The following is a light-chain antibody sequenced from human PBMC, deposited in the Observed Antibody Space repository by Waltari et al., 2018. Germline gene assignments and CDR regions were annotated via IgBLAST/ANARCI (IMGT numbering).Light chain of an antibody. J-gene: IGKJ4*01. CDR2: DVS. V-gene: IGKV3-11*01. CDR3: QQRNSWPGLT. CDR1: HSVSSF. Sequence: EPVLTQSPATLSLTPGETATLSCRASHSVSSFLAWYQQRPGQVPRLIIYDVSNRATGVPARFSGSGSGTDFTLTISSLEPEDFATYYCQQRNSWPGLTFGGGTKLEIK.